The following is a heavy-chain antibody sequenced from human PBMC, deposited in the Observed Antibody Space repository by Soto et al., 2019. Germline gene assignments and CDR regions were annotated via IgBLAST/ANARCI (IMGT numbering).Heavy chain of an antibody. Sequence: QVQLQESGPGLVKPSQTLSLTCTVSGGSISSGGYYWSWIRQHPGKGLEWIGYIYYSGSTYYNPSLKSRVTISVDTSKNQFSLKLSSVTAADTAVYYCARDRFPSPYSSSWYGWFDPWGQGTLVTVSS. CDR2: IYYSGST. CDR3: ARDRFPSPYSSSWYGWFDP. V-gene: IGHV4-31*03. D-gene: IGHD6-13*01. CDR1: GGSISSGGYY. J-gene: IGHJ5*02.